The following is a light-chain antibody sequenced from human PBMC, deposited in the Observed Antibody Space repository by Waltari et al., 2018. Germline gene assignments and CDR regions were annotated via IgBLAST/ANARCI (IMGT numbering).Light chain of an antibody. CDR2: GAS. V-gene: IGKV1-9*01. J-gene: IGKJ4*01. Sequence: DIQLTQSPSFLSASVGDRVTIACRASQGISSHLVWYQQKPGKAPKLLIYGASTLQSWVPSRFSGSGSATEFTLTISSLQPEDFATYYCQQLNSYPLTFGGGTKVEIK. CDR3: QQLNSYPLT. CDR1: QGISSH.